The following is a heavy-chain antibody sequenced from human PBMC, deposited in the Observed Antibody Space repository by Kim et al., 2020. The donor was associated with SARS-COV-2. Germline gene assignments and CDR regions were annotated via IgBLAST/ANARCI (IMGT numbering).Heavy chain of an antibody. CDR1: GGSISSYY. CDR3: ARIVPFYGMDV. CDR2: IYYSGST. J-gene: IGHJ6*02. D-gene: IGHD2-8*01. V-gene: IGHV4-59*01. Sequence: SETLSLTCTVSGGSISSYYWSWIRQPPGKGLEWIGYIYYSGSTNYNPSLKSRVTISVDTSKNQFSLKLSSVTAADTAVYYCARIVPFYGMDVWGQGTTVTVSS.